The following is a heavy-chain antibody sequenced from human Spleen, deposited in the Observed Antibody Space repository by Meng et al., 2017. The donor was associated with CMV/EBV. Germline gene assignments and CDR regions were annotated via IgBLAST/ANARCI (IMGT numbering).Heavy chain of an antibody. CDR3: ARDGIVLMVYATRKDYYYYGMDV. D-gene: IGHD2-8*01. V-gene: IGHV1-69*10. CDR2: IIPILGIA. Sequence: ISWVRQAPGQGLEWMGGIIPILGIANYAQKFQGRVTITADKSTSTAYMELSSLRSEDTAVYYCARDGIVLMVYATRKDYYYYGMDVRGQGTTVTVSS. J-gene: IGHJ6*02.